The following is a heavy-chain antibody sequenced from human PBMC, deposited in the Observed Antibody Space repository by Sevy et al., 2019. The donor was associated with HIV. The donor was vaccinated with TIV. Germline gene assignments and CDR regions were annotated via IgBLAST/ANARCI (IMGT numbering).Heavy chain of an antibody. CDR1: GFTFGDYG. CDR2: IRSKPYGGAP. J-gene: IGHJ6*02. V-gene: IGHV3-49*03. D-gene: IGHD2-2*01. CDR3: SRVPPPRLCSSASCYEGDYYYYGMDV. Sequence: GGSLRLSCTTSGFTFGDYGMSWFRQAPGKGLEWIGFIRSKPYGGAPEYAASVKGRFTISRDASKSIASLQMSSLKTEDTAVYYCSRVPPPRLCSSASCYEGDYYYYGMDVWGQGTTVTVSS.